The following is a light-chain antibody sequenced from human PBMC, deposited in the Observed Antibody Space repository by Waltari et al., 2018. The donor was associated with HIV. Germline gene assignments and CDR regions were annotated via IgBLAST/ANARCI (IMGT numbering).Light chain of an antibody. CDR1: QSLLHSDGYNF. CDR2: LGS. Sequence: IVMTQSPLSLPVTPGEPASIAGRHGQSLLHSDGYNFLDWYLHRPGPPPQLLVYLGSPRAPGVPTRFTGSGSDTNFILNITRVEADDVGVYLCMQSLEIPHTFGQGTRVEI. CDR3: MQSLEIPHT. V-gene: IGKV2-28*01. J-gene: IGKJ2*01.